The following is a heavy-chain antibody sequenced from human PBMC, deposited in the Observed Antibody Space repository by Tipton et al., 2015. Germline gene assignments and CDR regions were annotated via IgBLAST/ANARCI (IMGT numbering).Heavy chain of an antibody. V-gene: IGHV1-46*01. D-gene: IGHD3-9*01. Sequence: QVQLVQSGAEVKKPGASVKVSCKASGYSFTSYYMHWVRQAPGQGLEWMGTIDPSGGSMNYAQKFQGRLTMTRDTSTSTLYMELSSLRSEDTAVYYCACQDYDSLTRDYQTVDCWGQGTLVTVSS. CDR1: GYSFTSYY. CDR3: ACQDYDSLTRDYQTVDC. J-gene: IGHJ4*02. CDR2: IDPSGGSM.